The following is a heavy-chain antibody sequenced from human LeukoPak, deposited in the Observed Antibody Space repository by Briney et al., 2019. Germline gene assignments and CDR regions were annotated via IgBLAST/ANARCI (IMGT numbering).Heavy chain of an antibody. J-gene: IGHJ3*02. CDR3: ARHYYYDILTGHLIPGDI. CDR1: GGSFSGYY. CDR2: INHSGST. V-gene: IGHV4-34*01. D-gene: IGHD3-9*01. Sequence: SETLSLTCAVYGGSFSGYYWNWIRQPPGKGLEWIGEINHSGSTNYNPSLKNRVTISVDTSKNQLSLKLSSVTAADTAVYYCARHYYYDILTGHLIPGDIWGQGTMVTVSS.